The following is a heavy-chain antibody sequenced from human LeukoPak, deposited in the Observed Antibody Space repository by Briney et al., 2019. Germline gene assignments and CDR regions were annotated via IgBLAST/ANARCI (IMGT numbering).Heavy chain of an antibody. V-gene: IGHV4-61*02. Sequence: PSQTLSLTCTVSGGSISSGSYYWSWIRQPAGKGLEWIGRMYPSGSTNYNPSLKSRVTISVDTSKNQFSLKLSSVTAADTAVYYCARGRNLYAALQYYYDSSGTTNFDYWGQGTLVTVSS. CDR3: ARGRNLYAALQYYYDSSGTTNFDY. D-gene: IGHD3-22*01. CDR1: GGSISSGSYY. CDR2: MYPSGST. J-gene: IGHJ4*02.